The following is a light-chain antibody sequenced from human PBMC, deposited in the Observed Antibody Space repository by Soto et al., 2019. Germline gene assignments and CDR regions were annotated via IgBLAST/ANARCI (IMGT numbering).Light chain of an antibody. V-gene: IGLV2-8*01. CDR3: AAWDDSLRGWV. CDR1: GSDVGGYNF. CDR2: EVT. Sequence: QSALTQPPSASGSPGQSVTISCTGTGSDVGGYNFVSWYQHHPGKAPKLMIYEVTRRPSGVPDRFSGSKSGNTASLAISGLRSEDEADYYCAAWDDSLRGWVFGGGTKLTVL. J-gene: IGLJ3*02.